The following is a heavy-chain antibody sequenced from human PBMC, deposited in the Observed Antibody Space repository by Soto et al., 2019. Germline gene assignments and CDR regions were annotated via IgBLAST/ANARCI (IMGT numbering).Heavy chain of an antibody. CDR2: ISGGGDTT. D-gene: IGHD3-10*01. J-gene: IGHJ4*02. CDR1: GFTLNNYA. V-gene: IGHV3-23*01. Sequence: EVQLLESGGGLVQPGGSLRLSCAASGFTLNNYAMPWVRQAPGKGLEWVSAISGGGDTTSYADSVKGRFTVSRDGSKNTLYLQMSSLRAEDTALYYCAKGRGGSGSLTPRFDFWGQGTLVTVSS. CDR3: AKGRGGSGSLTPRFDF.